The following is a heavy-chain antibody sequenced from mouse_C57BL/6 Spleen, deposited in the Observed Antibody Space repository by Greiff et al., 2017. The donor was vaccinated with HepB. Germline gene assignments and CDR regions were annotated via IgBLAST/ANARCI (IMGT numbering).Heavy chain of an antibody. CDR2: IDPSDSYT. CDR3: ARPLTGSAMDY. J-gene: IGHJ4*01. CDR1: GYTFTSYW. Sequence: QVQLQQPGAELVRPGTSVKLSCKASGYTFTSYWMHWVKQRPGQGLEWIGVIDPSDSYTNYNQKFKGKATLTVDTSSSTAYMQLSSLTSEDSAVYYCARPLTGSAMDYWGQGTSVTVSS. V-gene: IGHV1-59*01. D-gene: IGHD4-1*01.